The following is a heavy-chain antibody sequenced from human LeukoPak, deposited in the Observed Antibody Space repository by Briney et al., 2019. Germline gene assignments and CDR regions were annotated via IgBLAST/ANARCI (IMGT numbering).Heavy chain of an antibody. CDR3: ATLLLWFGYPDAFDI. J-gene: IGHJ3*02. Sequence: ASVKVSCKVSGYTLTELSMHWVRQAPGKGLEWMGGFDPEDGETIYAQKFQGRVTMTEDTSTDTAYMELSSLRSEDTAVYYCATLLLWFGYPDAFDIWGQGTMVTVSS. CDR2: FDPEDGET. D-gene: IGHD3-10*01. V-gene: IGHV1-24*01. CDR1: GYTLTELS.